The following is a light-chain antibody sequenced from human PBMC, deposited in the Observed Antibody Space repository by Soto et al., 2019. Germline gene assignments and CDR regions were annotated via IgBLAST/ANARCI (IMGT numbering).Light chain of an antibody. V-gene: IGKV3-15*01. J-gene: IGKJ1*01. CDR3: QQYNKWRT. CDR1: QSIASN. Sequence: ELVMTQSPATLSVSPGESATLSCRHSQSIASNLAWYQQRPGQAPRLLIYGTSTRATGIPARFSGSGSGTEFTLTIDSLQSEDFAVYYCQQYNKWRTFGQGTKVDIK. CDR2: GTS.